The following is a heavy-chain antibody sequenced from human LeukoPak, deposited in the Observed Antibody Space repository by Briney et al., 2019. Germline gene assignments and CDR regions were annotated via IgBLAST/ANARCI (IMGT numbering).Heavy chain of an antibody. V-gene: IGHV3-30-3*01. CDR2: ISYDGSNK. J-gene: IGHJ4*02. CDR1: GFTFNIYA. D-gene: IGHD6-19*01. Sequence: PGRSLRLSCAASGFTFNIYAMHWVRQAPGKGLEWVAVISYDGSNKYYADSVKGRFTISRDNSKNTLYLQMNSLRAEDTAVYYCARDEGQGVAGTGPTFDYWGQGTLVTVSS. CDR3: ARDEGQGVAGTGPTFDY.